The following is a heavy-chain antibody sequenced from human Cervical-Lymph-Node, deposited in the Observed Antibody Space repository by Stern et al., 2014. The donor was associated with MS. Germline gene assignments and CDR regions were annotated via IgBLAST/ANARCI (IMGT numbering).Heavy chain of an antibody. CDR3: VKGGRGYSDGSDYTLDS. Sequence: EVQLVESGGGLVQPGGSLRLSCAASGLTFTSYWMNWVRQAPGKGMEWVATIKKDGSAKYSVGSVKGPFTISGDTAKHSLEMQMNRLRAEYTAVYYWVKGGRGYSDGSDYTLDSWGQGILVTVSS. D-gene: IGHD3-22*01. CDR2: IKKDGSAK. V-gene: IGHV3-7*01. CDR1: GLTFTSYW. J-gene: IGHJ4*02.